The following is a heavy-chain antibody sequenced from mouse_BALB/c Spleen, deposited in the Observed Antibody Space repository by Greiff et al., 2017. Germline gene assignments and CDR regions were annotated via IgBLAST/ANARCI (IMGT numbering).Heavy chain of an antibody. J-gene: IGHJ4*01. V-gene: IGHV2-9*02. CDR2: IWAGGST. D-gene: IGHD1-1*01. CDR3: ARDRGLLRENYAMDY. Sequence: VQLQQSGPGLVAPSQSLSITCTVSGFSLTSYGVHWVRQPPGKGLEWLGVIWAGGSTNYNSALMSRLSISKDNSKSQVFLKMNSLQTDDTAMYYCARDRGLLRENYAMDYWGQGTSVTVSS. CDR1: GFSLTSYG.